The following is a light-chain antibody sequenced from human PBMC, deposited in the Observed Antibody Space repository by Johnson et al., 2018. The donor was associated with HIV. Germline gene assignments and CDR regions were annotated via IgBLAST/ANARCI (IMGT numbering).Light chain of an antibody. CDR2: DNN. Sequence: QSILTQPPSVSAAPGQKVTISCSGSSSNIGNNYVSWYQQLPGTAPKLLIYDNNKRPSGIPDRFPGSKSGTSATLGITGLPTGDEADYYCGTWDNSLSAHVFGTGTKVTVL. V-gene: IGLV1-51*01. J-gene: IGLJ1*01. CDR1: SSNIGNNY. CDR3: GTWDNSLSAHV.